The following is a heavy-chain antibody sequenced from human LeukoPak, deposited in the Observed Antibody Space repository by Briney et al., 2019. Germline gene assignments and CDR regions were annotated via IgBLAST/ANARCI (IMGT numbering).Heavy chain of an antibody. D-gene: IGHD3-22*01. CDR1: GFTFSSFG. CDR3: ARGKVTMILDY. Sequence: GGSLRLSCAASGFTFSSFGMPWVRQAPGKGLEWVAVIWYDGSNKYYADSVKGRFTISRDNSKNTLYLQMNSLRAEDTAVYYCARGKVTMILDYWGQGTLVTVSS. V-gene: IGHV3-33*08. J-gene: IGHJ4*02. CDR2: IWYDGSNK.